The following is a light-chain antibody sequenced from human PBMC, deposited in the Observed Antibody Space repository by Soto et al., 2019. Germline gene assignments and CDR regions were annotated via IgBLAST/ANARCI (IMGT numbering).Light chain of an antibody. Sequence: DIQMTQSPSTLSASVGDRVTITCRASQSISSWLAWYQQKPGKAPKLLIYDASSLESGVPPRFSGSGSGTEFTLSISSLQPDDFGTYYCQQYKSYPYTFGQGTKLEIK. CDR2: DAS. CDR1: QSISSW. V-gene: IGKV1-5*01. J-gene: IGKJ2*01. CDR3: QQYKSYPYT.